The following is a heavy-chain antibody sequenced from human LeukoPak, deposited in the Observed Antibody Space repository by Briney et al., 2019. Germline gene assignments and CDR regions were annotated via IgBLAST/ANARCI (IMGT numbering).Heavy chain of an antibody. Sequence: GGSLRLSCAASGFTFSSYGMHWVRQAPGKGLEWVSGISWNSGSIGYADSVKGRFTISRDNAKNSLYLQMNSLRAEDTALYYCAKGNSWLAVDYWGQGTLVTVSS. J-gene: IGHJ4*02. CDR1: GFTFSSYG. CDR3: AKGNSWLAVDY. CDR2: ISWNSGSI. D-gene: IGHD6-19*01. V-gene: IGHV3-9*01.